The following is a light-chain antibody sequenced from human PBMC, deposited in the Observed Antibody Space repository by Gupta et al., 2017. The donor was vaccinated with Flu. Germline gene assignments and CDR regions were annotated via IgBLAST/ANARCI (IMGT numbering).Light chain of an antibody. CDR3: QVWYGRGDPDVV. V-gene: IGLV3-21*02. CDR2: DDS. CDR1: NMGRES. J-gene: IGLJ2*01. Sequence: ATVSCGVNNMGRESVSWYQQKAGQAPVLVVFDDSDRPSGIPDRYSGSKSGNTATLTISRVEAGDEADYYCQVWYGRGDPDVVVGGGTRLTVI.